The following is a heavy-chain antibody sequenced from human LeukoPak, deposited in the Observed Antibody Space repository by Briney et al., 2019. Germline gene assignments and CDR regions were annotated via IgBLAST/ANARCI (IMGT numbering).Heavy chain of an antibody. CDR3: AGLAVAGGY. V-gene: IGHV4-39*01. CDR1: GGSISSSSYY. Sequence: SETLSLTCTVSGGSISSSSYYWGWIRQPPGKGLEWIGSIYYSGSTYYNPSLKSRVTISIDTSKNQFSLKLSSVTAADTAVYYCAGLAVAGGYWGQGTLVTVSS. CDR2: IYYSGST. J-gene: IGHJ4*02. D-gene: IGHD6-19*01.